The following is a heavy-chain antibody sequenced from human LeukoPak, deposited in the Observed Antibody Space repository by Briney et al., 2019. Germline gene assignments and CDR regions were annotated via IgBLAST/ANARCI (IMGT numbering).Heavy chain of an antibody. Sequence: VASVKVSCKASGGTFSSYAISWVRQAPGQGLEWMGGIIPIFGTANYAQKFQGRVTITTDESTSTAYMELSSLRSEDTAVYYCARALVVPAATPLSPLSDAFDIWGQGTMVTVSS. CDR2: IIPIFGTA. CDR3: ARALVVPAATPLSPLSDAFDI. CDR1: GGTFSSYA. J-gene: IGHJ3*02. D-gene: IGHD2-2*01. V-gene: IGHV1-69*05.